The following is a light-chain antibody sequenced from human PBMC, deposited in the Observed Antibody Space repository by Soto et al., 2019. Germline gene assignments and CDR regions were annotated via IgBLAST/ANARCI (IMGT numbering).Light chain of an antibody. V-gene: IGKV2-30*01. CDR3: VQGTHWQWT. CDR1: QGLVYSDGNTF. J-gene: IGKJ1*01. CDR2: QVS. Sequence: DVVMTQSPLSLSVTLGQPATISCRSSQGLVYSDGNTFLNWFHQRPGQSPRRLIYQVSNRDSGVPVRFSGSRSGSDYTLTISRLEAEDVGSYYCVQGTHWQWTFGQGTKVEIK.